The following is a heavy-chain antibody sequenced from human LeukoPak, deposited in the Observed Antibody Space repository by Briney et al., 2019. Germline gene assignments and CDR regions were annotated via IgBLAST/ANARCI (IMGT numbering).Heavy chain of an antibody. CDR3: ARESDSYDSSGYLDFDY. V-gene: IGHV3-48*04. Sequence: PGGSLRLSCAASGFTFRTYWMSWVRQAPGKGLEWVSYISSSGTNIYYADSVKGRFSISRDNANNLLYLQMNSLRAEDTAVYYCARESDSYDSSGYLDFDYWGQGTLVTVSS. D-gene: IGHD3-22*01. CDR2: ISSSGTNI. J-gene: IGHJ4*02. CDR1: GFTFRTYW.